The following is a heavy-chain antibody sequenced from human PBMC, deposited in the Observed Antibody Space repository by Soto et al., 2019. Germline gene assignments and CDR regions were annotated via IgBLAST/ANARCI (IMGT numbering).Heavy chain of an antibody. J-gene: IGHJ4*02. CDR2: IIPILGIA. V-gene: IGHV1-69*02. D-gene: IGHD1-26*01. CDR1: GGTFSSYT. Sequence: QVQLVQSGAEVKKPGSSVKVSCKASGGTFSSYTISWVRQAPGQGLEWMGRIIPILGIANYAQKFQGRVTITADKSPSTAYMELSSLRSEDTAVYYCARARMDGSYYAPFDYWGQGTLVTVSS. CDR3: ARARMDGSYYAPFDY.